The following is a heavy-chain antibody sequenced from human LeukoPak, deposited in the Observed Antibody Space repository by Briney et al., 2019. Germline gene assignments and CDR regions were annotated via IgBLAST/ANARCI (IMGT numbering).Heavy chain of an antibody. J-gene: IGHJ6*03. D-gene: IGHD5-12*01. CDR2: INPNSGDT. CDR3: ARVGVATIPPYYYYYYMDV. Sequence: ASVKVSCKASGYTFTGYYMHWVRQTPGQGLEWMGWINPNSGDTNYAQKFQGRVTMTRDTSISTAYTELSRLRSDDTAVYYCARVGVATIPPYYYYYYMDVWGKGTTVTISS. CDR1: GYTFTGYY. V-gene: IGHV1-2*02.